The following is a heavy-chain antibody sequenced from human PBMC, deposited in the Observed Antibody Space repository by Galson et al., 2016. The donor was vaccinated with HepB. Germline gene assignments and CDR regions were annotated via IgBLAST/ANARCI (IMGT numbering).Heavy chain of an antibody. CDR1: GGSISTDY. Sequence: SETLSLTCTVSGGSISTDYWTWIRQAPGRGLEWIGYVFHNGRTDYNPSLKSRVPISVDTSKKQFSLKVSSVTAADTAVYYCARDGGYYGPDNYESYYYIMDVWGQGTTVTVSS. J-gene: IGHJ6*02. CDR3: ARDGGYYGPDNYESYYYIMDV. V-gene: IGHV4-59*01. D-gene: IGHD3-10*01. CDR2: VFHNGRT.